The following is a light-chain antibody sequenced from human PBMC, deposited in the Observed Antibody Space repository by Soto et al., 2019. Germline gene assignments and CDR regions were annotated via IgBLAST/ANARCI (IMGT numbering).Light chain of an antibody. V-gene: IGKV3-20*01. CDR1: QTVNSN. Sequence: EIVMTQSPGTLSVSPGERATLSCRASQTVNSNLAWYQQKPGQAPRLLIYGASSRATGIPDRFSGSGSGTDFTLTISRLEPEDFAVYYCQQYGSSPLTFGGGTKVDIK. J-gene: IGKJ4*01. CDR2: GAS. CDR3: QQYGSSPLT.